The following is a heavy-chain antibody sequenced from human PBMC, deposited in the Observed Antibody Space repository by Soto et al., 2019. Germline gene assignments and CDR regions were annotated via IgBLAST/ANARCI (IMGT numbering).Heavy chain of an antibody. J-gene: IGHJ6*02. CDR1: GGSISSYY. D-gene: IGHD6-6*01. CDR3: ARVPYSSSSGVYYYGMDV. CDR2: IYYSGST. Sequence: PSETLSLTCTVSGGSISSYYWNWIRQPPGKGLEWIGYIYYSGSTNYNPSLKSRVTISVDTSKNQFSLKLNSVTAADTAVYYCARVPYSSSSGVYYYGMDVWGQGTTVTVSS. V-gene: IGHV4-59*01.